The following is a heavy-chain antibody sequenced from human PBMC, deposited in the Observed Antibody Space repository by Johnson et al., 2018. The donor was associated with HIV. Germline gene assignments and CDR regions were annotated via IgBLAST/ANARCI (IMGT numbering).Heavy chain of an antibody. V-gene: IGHV3-74*01. CDR1: GLSFSRSW. CDR2: TNNDGSTT. CDR3: ATFGGGSFHAFDI. Sequence: VQLVESGGGLVQPGGSLRLSCAASGLSFSRSWMHWVRQAPGKGLVWVSRTNNDGSTTTYADSVKGRFTVSRDKVKNTLHLQMNSLRAEDTAVYYCATFGGGSFHAFDIWGQGTMVTVSS. D-gene: IGHD1-26*01. J-gene: IGHJ3*02.